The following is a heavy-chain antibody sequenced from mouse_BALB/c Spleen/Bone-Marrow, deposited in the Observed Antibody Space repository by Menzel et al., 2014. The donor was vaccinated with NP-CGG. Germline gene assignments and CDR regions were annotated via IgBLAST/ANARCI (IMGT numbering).Heavy chain of an antibody. Sequence: QVQLKESGAELVRPGTSVRVSCKASGYASTNYLIEWVKQRPGQGLEWIGVINPGSGGTNYNEKFKGKATLTADKSSSTAYMQLSSLTSDDSAVYFCARDGDYDEGYAMDYWGQGTSVTVSS. CDR1: GYASTNYL. D-gene: IGHD2-4*01. CDR3: ARDGDYDEGYAMDY. J-gene: IGHJ4*01. V-gene: IGHV1-54*01. CDR2: INPGSGGT.